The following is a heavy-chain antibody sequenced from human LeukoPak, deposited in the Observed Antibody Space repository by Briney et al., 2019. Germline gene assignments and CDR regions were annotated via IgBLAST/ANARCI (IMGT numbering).Heavy chain of an antibody. CDR2: IYHSGST. D-gene: IGHD2-2*01. CDR1: GFTFNAFG. CDR3: ARFCGSTSWHSGYYYGIDV. V-gene: IGHV4-4*02. J-gene: IGHJ6*02. Sequence: GSLRLSCAASGFTFNAFGMNWVRQPPGKGLEWIGEIYHSGSTNYNPSLESRVTVSVDKSKNQFSLDLSSVTAADTAVYYCARFCGSTSWHSGYYYGIDVWGQGTTVTVSS.